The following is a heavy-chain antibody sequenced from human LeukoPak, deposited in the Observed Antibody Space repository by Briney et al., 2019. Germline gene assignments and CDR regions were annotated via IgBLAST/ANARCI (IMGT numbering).Heavy chain of an antibody. CDR2: MNPNSGNT. D-gene: IGHD2-2*01. CDR3: ARVVSSSDAFDI. V-gene: IGHV1-8*01. J-gene: IGHJ3*02. CDR1: GYTFTSYD. Sequence: ASVKVSCKASGYTFTSYDINWVRQATGQGLEWMGWMNPNSGNTGYAQKFQGRVSMTKDTSTSTGFMELRSLRSDDTAVYYCARVVSSSDAFDIWGQGTMLTVSS.